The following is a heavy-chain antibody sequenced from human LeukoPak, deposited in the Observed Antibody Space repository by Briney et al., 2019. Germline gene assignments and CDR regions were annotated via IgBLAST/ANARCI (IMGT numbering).Heavy chain of an antibody. J-gene: IGHJ4*02. D-gene: IGHD3-9*01. CDR3: AKVGMGYDILTGYYDY. V-gene: IGHV3-23*01. CDR2: ISGSGGST. CDR1: GFTFSSYA. Sequence: GGSLRLSCAASGFTFSSYAMSWVRQAPGKGLEWLTAISGSGGSTYYADSVKGRFTISRDNSKNTLYLQMNSLRAEYKAVYYCAKVGMGYDILTGYYDYWGQGTLVTVSS.